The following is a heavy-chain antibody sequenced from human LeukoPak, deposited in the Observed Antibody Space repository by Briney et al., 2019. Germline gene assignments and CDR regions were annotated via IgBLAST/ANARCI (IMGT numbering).Heavy chain of an antibody. CDR3: ARSSAREYCSSATCYLIGAYDI. Sequence: GGSLRLSCAASGLSFSYAWMNWVRQAPGKGLEWVANINQDGSGQYYVDSLKGRFTISRDNAENSLYLQMNSLRAEDTALFYCARSSAREYCSSATCYLIGAYDIWGQGTMVTVSS. CDR2: INQDGSGQ. V-gene: IGHV3-7*01. D-gene: IGHD2-2*01. J-gene: IGHJ3*02. CDR1: GLSFSYAW.